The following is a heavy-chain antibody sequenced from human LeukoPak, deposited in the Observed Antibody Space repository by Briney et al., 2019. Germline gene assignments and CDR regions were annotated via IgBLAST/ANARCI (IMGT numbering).Heavy chain of an antibody. CDR1: GYTFTGYY. J-gene: IGHJ4*02. Sequence: GASVKVSCKASGYTFTGYYMHWVRQAPGQGLEWMGWINPNSGGTNYAQKFQGRVTITRDTSISTAYMELSRLRSDDAAVYYCARGGITIFGVVIHYFDYWGQGTLVTVSS. V-gene: IGHV1-2*02. D-gene: IGHD3-3*01. CDR3: ARGGITIFGVVIHYFDY. CDR2: INPNSGGT.